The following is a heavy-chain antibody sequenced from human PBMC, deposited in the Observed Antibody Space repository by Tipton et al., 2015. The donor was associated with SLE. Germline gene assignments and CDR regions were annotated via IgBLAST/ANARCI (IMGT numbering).Heavy chain of an antibody. V-gene: IGHV4-34*01. CDR2: INHSGST. Sequence: TLSLTCAVYGGSFSDYYWSWIRQPPGKGLEWIGEINHSGSTNYNPSLKSRVTISVDTSKNQFSLKLSSVTAADTAVYYCAREGAAPEAYWGQGTLVTVSS. J-gene: IGHJ4*02. CDR1: GGSFSDYY. CDR3: AREGAAPEAY. D-gene: IGHD6-13*01.